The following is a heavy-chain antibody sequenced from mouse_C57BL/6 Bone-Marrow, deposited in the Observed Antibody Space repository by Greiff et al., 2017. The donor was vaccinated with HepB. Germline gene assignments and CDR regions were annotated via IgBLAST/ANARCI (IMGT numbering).Heavy chain of an antibody. J-gene: IGHJ2*01. CDR2: IHPNSGST. D-gene: IGHD1-1*01. V-gene: IGHV1-64*01. CDR3: ARTVVALYSFDY. CDR1: GYTFTSYW. Sequence: VQLQQPGAELVKPGASVKLSCKASGYTFTSYWMHWVKQRPGQGLEWIGMIHPNSGSTNYNEKFKSKATLTVDKSSSTAYMQLSSLTSEDSAVYYCARTVVALYSFDYWGQGTTLTVSS.